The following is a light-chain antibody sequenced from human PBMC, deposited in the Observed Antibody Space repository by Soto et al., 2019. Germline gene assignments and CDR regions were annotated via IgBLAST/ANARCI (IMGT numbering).Light chain of an antibody. Sequence: DIQLTQSPSFLSASVGDRVTITCRASQGIAGYLAWYQQKPRKAPKLLIYAASTLQSGVPSRFSGSGSGTEFTLTISSLQPEDFATYYCQQNFSPSVTFGGGTTVEIK. V-gene: IGKV1-9*01. CDR1: QGIAGY. J-gene: IGKJ4*01. CDR2: AAS. CDR3: QQNFSPSVT.